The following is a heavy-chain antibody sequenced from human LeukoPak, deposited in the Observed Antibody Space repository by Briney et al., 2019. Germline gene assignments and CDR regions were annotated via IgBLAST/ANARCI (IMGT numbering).Heavy chain of an antibody. Sequence: SETLSLTCTVSGGSISSSSYYWGWIRQPPGKGLEWIGSIYYSGSTYYNPSLKSRVTISVDTSKNQFSLKLSSVTAADTAVYYCARGDGGLIGYFDWLGGGPVRFVDYWGQGTLVTVSS. V-gene: IGHV4-39*07. CDR2: IYYSGST. J-gene: IGHJ4*02. CDR3: ARGDGGLIGYFDWLGGGPVRFVDY. CDR1: GGSISSSSYY. D-gene: IGHD3-9*01.